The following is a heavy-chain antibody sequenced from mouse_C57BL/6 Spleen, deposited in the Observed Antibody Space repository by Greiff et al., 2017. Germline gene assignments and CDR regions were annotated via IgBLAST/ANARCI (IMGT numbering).Heavy chain of an antibody. Sequence: QVQLQQPGAELVRPGTSVKLSCKASGYTFTSYWMHWVKQRPGQGLEWIGVIDPSDSYTNYNQKFKGKATLTVDTSSSTAYMQLSSLTSEDSAVYYCARWGGSSLDYWGQGTTLTVSS. CDR2: IDPSDSYT. J-gene: IGHJ2*01. CDR1: GYTFTSYW. CDR3: ARWGGSSLDY. D-gene: IGHD1-1*01. V-gene: IGHV1-59*01.